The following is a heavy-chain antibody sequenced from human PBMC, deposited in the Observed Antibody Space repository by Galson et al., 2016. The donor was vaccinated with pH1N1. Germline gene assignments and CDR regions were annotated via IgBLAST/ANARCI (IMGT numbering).Heavy chain of an antibody. CDR2: ISYDGRNE. J-gene: IGHJ6*02. CDR3: AKDRDSSGPQHHYYYGMDI. V-gene: IGHV3-30*18. Sequence: SGFTFSRYGMHWVRQTPGKGLEWVAVISYDGRNEYYADSVKGRFTISRDNSRSTLYLQLNSLRGDDTAVYYCAKDRDSSGPQHHYYYGMDIWGRGTTVTVSS. D-gene: IGHD3-22*01. CDR1: GFTFSRYG.